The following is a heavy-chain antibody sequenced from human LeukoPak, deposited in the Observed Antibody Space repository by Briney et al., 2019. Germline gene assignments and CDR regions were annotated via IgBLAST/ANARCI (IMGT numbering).Heavy chain of an antibody. CDR2: ISGNSGDI. J-gene: IGHJ4*02. Sequence: PGGSLRLSCTVSGFTFSDYYMTWVRQAPGKGLEWLSYISGNSGDINYLDSVRGRFTISRDIAKNSLYLQMDSLRAEDTAVYYCARALAAAYKIDYWGQGTLVTVSS. CDR1: GFTFSDYY. CDR3: ARALAAAYKIDY. D-gene: IGHD6-25*01. V-gene: IGHV3-11*06.